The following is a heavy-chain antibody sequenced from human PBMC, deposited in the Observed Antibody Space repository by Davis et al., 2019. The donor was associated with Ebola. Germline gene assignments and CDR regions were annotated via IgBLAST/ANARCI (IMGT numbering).Heavy chain of an antibody. D-gene: IGHD5-18*01. CDR3: ARDSGYSYGWGFDF. J-gene: IGHJ4*02. CDR2: IHYSGDT. Sequence: SETLSLTCSVSGGSVSGGDYYWSWIRQPPGKGLEWIGYIHYSGDTYYNASLKSRLTISTDKSKNQFSLRLTSVTAADTAVYYCARDSGYSYGWGFDFWGQGILVTVAS. V-gene: IGHV4-30-4*01. CDR1: GGSVSGGDYY.